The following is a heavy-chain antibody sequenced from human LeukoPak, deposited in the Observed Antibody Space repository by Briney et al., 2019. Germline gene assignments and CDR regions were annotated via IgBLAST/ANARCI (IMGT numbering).Heavy chain of an antibody. Sequence: SETLSLTCTVSGGSISSYYWSWIRQPAGKGLEWIGRIYTSGSINYNPSLKSRVTMSIDTAKHQFSLKLSSVTAADTAVYYCSSGGYCTSTRCYGENWGQGTLVTVSS. CDR3: SSGGYCTSTRCYGEN. J-gene: IGHJ4*02. CDR1: GGSISSYY. D-gene: IGHD2-2*01. V-gene: IGHV4-4*07. CDR2: IYTSGSI.